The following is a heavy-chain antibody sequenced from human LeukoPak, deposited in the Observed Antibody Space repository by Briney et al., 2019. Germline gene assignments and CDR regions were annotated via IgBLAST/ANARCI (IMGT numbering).Heavy chain of an antibody. CDR2: ISWNSGSI. CDR3: ARGMATGGRLDY. J-gene: IGHJ4*02. CDR1: GFTFDDYA. Sequence: GRSLRLSSAASGFTFDDYAMHWVRQAPGKGLEWVSGISWNSGSIGYAASVKGRFTISRDNAKNSLFLQMNSLRAEDMALYYCARGMATGGRLDYWGQGTLVTVSS. V-gene: IGHV3-9*03. D-gene: IGHD5-24*01.